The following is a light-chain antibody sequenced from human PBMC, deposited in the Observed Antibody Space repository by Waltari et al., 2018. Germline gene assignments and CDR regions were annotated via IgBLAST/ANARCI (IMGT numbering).Light chain of an antibody. V-gene: IGKV1-5*03. CDR3: QQYHNYSPIT. J-gene: IGKJ5*01. CDR1: QTSSSW. Sequence: DIQMNQSPSTLSASVGDRVTITCRASQTSSSWLAWYQPKPGKAPKLLIYKASSLESGVPSRFSGSGSGTEFTLTISSLQPDDFATYYCQQYHNYSPITFGQGTRLDIK. CDR2: KAS.